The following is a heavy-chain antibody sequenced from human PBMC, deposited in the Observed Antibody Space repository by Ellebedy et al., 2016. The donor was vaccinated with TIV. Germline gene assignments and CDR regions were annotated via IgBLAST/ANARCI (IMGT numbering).Heavy chain of an antibody. CDR1: GGSFSGYY. J-gene: IGHJ4*02. V-gene: IGHV4-34*01. CDR3: ARQGGYSGYDYFDY. Sequence: MPSETLSLTCAVYGGSFSGYYWSWIRQPPGKGLEWIGEINHSGSTNYNPSLKSRVTISVDTSKNQFSLKLSSVTAADTAVYYCARQGGYSGYDYFDYWGRGTLVTVSS. CDR2: INHSGST. D-gene: IGHD5-12*01.